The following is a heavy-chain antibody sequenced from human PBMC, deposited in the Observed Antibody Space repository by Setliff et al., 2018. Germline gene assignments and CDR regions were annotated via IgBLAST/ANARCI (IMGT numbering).Heavy chain of an antibody. CDR3: ATDMYNTFWSGYPFRQSLDH. Sequence: HPGGSLRLSCETSGISFTTSSLHWVRQSPGKGLEWVAVISYNGFYRYYLESVRGRFTISRDNSKKTLFLQMNDLRAEDSAVYYCATDMYNTFWSGYPFRQSLDHWGLGTQVTVSS. J-gene: IGHJ4*01. V-gene: IGHV3-30*04. CDR2: ISYNGFYR. CDR1: GISFTTSS. D-gene: IGHD3-3*01.